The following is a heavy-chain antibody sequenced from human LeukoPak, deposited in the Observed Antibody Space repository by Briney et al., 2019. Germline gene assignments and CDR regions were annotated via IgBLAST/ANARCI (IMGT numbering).Heavy chain of an antibody. CDR2: INSDGSST. V-gene: IGHV3-74*01. CDR1: GFTFASYG. D-gene: IGHD3-22*01. J-gene: IGHJ4*02. Sequence: PGGSLRLSCAASGFTFASYGMNWVRQAPGKGLVWVSRINSDGSSTNYADSVKGRFTISRDNAKNTLYLQMNSLRAEDTAVYYCARDSTMIVVGLIDYWGQGTLVTVSS. CDR3: ARDSTMIVVGLIDY.